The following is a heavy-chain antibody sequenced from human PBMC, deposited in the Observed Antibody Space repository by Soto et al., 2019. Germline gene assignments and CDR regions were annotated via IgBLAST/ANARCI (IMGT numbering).Heavy chain of an antibody. CDR2: IIPIFGTA. Sequence: SVKVSCKASGGTFSSYAISWVRQAPGQGLEWMGGIIPIFGTANYAQKFQGRVTITADESTSTAYMELSSLRSEDTAVYYCASRFDYGDYFGSDYWGQGTLVTVSS. CDR3: ASRFDYGDYFGSDY. CDR1: GGTFSSYA. D-gene: IGHD4-17*01. J-gene: IGHJ4*02. V-gene: IGHV1-69*13.